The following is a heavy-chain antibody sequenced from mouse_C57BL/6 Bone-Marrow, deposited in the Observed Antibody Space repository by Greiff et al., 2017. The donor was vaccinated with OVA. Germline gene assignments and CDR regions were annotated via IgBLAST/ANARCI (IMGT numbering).Heavy chain of an antibody. D-gene: IGHD1-1*01. Sequence: QVQLKQSGPELVKPGASVKISCKASGYSFTSYYIHWVKQRPGQGLEWIGWIYPGSGNTKYNEKFKGKATLTADTSSSTAYMQLSSLTSEDSAVYYCARRGVIYYYGSSYPLDYWGQGTSVTVSS. CDR2: IYPGSGNT. J-gene: IGHJ4*01. V-gene: IGHV1-66*01. CDR1: GYSFTSYY. CDR3: ARRGVIYYYGSSYPLDY.